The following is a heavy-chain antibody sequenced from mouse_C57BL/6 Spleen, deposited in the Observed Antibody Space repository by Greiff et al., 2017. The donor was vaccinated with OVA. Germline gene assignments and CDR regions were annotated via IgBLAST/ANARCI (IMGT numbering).Heavy chain of an antibody. Sequence: VQLQQSGPELVKPGASVNISCKASGYAFSSSWMNWVKQRPGKGLEWIGRIYPGDGDTNYNGKFKGKATLTADKSSSTAYMQLSSLTSEDSAVYFCASGLDYWGQGTTLTVSS. J-gene: IGHJ2*01. V-gene: IGHV1-82*01. CDR2: IYPGDGDT. CDR3: ASGLDY. CDR1: GYAFSSSW.